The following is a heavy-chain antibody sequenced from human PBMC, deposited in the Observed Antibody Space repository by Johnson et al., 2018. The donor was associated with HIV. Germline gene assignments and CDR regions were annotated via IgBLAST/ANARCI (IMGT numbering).Heavy chain of an antibody. V-gene: IGHV3-33*01. D-gene: IGHD1-26*01. CDR1: GLILSGYG. CDR2: IWPDGSNR. Sequence: QVQLVESVGGVVQPGRSLRLSCAASGLILSGYGLHWVRQAPGKGLEWVAVIWPDGSNRYYADSVKGRFTISRDNSKNTLYLQMNSLRAEDTAVYYCARGGGRWGIDAFDIWGQGTMVTVSS. CDR3: ARGGGRWGIDAFDI. J-gene: IGHJ3*02.